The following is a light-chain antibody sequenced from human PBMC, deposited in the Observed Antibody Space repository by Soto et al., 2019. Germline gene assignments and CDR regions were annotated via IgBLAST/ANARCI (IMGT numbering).Light chain of an antibody. CDR2: DAS. CDR1: QNIGSF. CDR3: QRYYSYPPF. V-gene: IGKV1-8*01. Sequence: AIRMTQSPSSFSASTGDRVTITCRASQNIGSFLAWYQQQPGKAPKLLIYDASTLQSGVPSRFSGSGSGTDFALTISCLQSEDFATYYCQRYYSYPPFFGGGTKVEIK. J-gene: IGKJ4*01.